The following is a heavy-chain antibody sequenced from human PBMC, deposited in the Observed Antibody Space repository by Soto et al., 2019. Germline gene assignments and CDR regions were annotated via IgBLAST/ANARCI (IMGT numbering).Heavy chain of an antibody. V-gene: IGHV3-23*01. J-gene: IGHJ4*02. D-gene: IGHD4-17*01. CDR3: ARSYGDYG. CDR2: ISSDGDST. CDR1: GFTFSTYA. Sequence: HPGGSLRLSCAASGFTFSTYALNWVRQSPGKGLEWVSTISSDGDSTYYVDSVKGRFTVSRDNSKNTMYLQMNSLRAEDTAVYYCARSYGDYGWGQGTLVTVSS.